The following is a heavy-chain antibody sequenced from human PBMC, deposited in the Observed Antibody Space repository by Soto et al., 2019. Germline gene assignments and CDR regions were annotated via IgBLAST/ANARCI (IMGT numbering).Heavy chain of an antibody. V-gene: IGHV3-23*01. J-gene: IGHJ4*02. Sequence: EVQLLESGGGLVQPGGSLRLSCAASGFAFSGYPMSWVRQTPGKGREWVSGIDASTGRTYFADSVEGRFTISRDNSKNTLYLQMNSLRVADTAIYYCEKDDSSGWYRSFDYWGQGTLVTVSS. D-gene: IGHD6-19*01. CDR2: IDASTGRT. CDR1: GFAFSGYP. CDR3: EKDDSSGWYRSFDY.